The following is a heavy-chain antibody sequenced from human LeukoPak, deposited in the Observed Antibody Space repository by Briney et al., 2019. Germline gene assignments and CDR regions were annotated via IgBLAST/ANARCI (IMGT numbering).Heavy chain of an antibody. CDR1: GFTFSSYW. CDR3: ASDPEDYYDSSDYYDDFDM. CDR2: IKQDGSEK. D-gene: IGHD3-22*01. Sequence: GGSLRLSCAASGFTFSSYWMSWVRQAPGKGLEWVANIKQDGSEKYYVDSVKGRFTISRDNAKNSLYLQMNSLRAEDTAVYYCASDPEDYYDSSDYYDDFDMWGQGTMVTVSS. V-gene: IGHV3-7*01. J-gene: IGHJ3*02.